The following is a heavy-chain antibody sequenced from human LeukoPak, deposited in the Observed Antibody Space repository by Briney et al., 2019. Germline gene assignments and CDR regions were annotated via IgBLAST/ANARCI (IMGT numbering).Heavy chain of an antibody. D-gene: IGHD1-26*01. Sequence: SETLSLTCTVSGGSISSGSYYWSWIRQPAGKGLEWIGRLYTSGSSNYNPSLKGRVAISVDTSKNQFSLILSSVTAADTAVYYCARAAGATTVLGYWGQGTLVTVSS. CDR1: GGSISSGSYY. V-gene: IGHV4-61*02. CDR3: ARAAGATTVLGY. CDR2: LYTSGSS. J-gene: IGHJ4*02.